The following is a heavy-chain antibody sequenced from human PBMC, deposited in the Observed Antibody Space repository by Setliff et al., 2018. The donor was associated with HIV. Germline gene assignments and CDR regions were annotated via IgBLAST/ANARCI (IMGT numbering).Heavy chain of an antibody. J-gene: IGHJ6*03. CDR2: INQDGSVT. V-gene: IGHV3-7*03. CDR1: GFTFSTYW. CDR3: AREGGSERMPFFYYYMDV. Sequence: PGGSLRLSCVASGFTFSTYWMSWVRQAPGKGLEFVANINQDGSVTNYADSVKGRFTISRDSSKNSLYLQMNSLRTEDTALYYCAREGGSERMPFFYYYMDVWGKGTTVTVSS. D-gene: IGHD3-10*01.